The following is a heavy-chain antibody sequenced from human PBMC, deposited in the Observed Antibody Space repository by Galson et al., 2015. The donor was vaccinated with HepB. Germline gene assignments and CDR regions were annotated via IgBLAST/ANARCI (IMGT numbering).Heavy chain of an antibody. D-gene: IGHD3-16*01. CDR2: IWYDGSNK. CDR3: ARGGYMYGSQTKRFDF. CDR1: GFTFSSYA. Sequence: SLRLSCAASGFTFSSYALTWVRQAPGTGLEWVAVIWYDGSNKYYADSVKGRFTISRDISKNTLFLQMNSLRAEDTAVYYCARGGYMYGSQTKRFDFWGQGTLVTVSS. J-gene: IGHJ4*02. V-gene: IGHV3-33*08.